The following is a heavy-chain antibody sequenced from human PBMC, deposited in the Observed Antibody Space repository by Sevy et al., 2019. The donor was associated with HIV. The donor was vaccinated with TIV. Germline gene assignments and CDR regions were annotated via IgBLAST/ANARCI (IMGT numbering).Heavy chain of an antibody. CDR2: IYCSGST. V-gene: IGHV4-59*12. CDR1: GGSISSYY. CDR3: ARRVTYDYVWGSYHHNWFDP. D-gene: IGHD3-16*02. J-gene: IGHJ5*02. Sequence: SETLSLTCTVSGGSISSYYWSWIRQPPGKGLEWIGYIYCSGSTNYNPSLKSRVTISVDTSKNQFSLKLSSVTAADTAVYYCARRVTYDYVWGSYHHNWFDPWGQGTLVTVSS.